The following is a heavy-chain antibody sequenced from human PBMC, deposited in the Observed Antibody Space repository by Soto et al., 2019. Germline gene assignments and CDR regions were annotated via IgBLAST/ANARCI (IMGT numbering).Heavy chain of an antibody. Sequence: GASVKVSCKASGYTFTSYGSSWVRQAPGQGLEWMGWISAYNGNTNYAQKLQGRVTMTTDTSTSTAYMELRSLRSDDTAVYYCARAFYDSSGGNNWFDPWGQGTLVTVSS. CDR1: GYTFTSYG. J-gene: IGHJ5*02. V-gene: IGHV1-18*01. CDR2: ISAYNGNT. D-gene: IGHD3-22*01. CDR3: ARAFYDSSGGNNWFDP.